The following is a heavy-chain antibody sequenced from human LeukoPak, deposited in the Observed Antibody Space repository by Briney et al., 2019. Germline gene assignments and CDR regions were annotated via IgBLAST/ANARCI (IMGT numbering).Heavy chain of an antibody. V-gene: IGHV3-30*05. D-gene: IGHD3-22*01. CDR1: GFTFSSYG. CDR2: ISYDGSNK. CDR3: AKGSSGLSFDY. Sequence: PGGSLRLSCAASGFTFSSYGMHWVRQAPSKGLEWVAVISYDGSNKYYADSVKGRFTISRDNSKNTLYLQMNSLRAGGTAVYYCAKGSSGLSFDYWGQGTLVTVSS. J-gene: IGHJ4*02.